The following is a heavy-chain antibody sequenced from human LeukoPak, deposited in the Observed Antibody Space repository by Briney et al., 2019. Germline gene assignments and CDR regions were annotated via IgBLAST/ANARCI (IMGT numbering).Heavy chain of an antibody. CDR1: GGSISSYY. Sequence: SETLSLTCTVSGGSISSYYWSWIRQPPGKGLEWIGYIYYSGSTNYNPSLKSRVTISVDTSKNQFSLKLSSVTAADTAVYYCARSWIQPDYYMDVWGKGTTVTVSS. J-gene: IGHJ6*03. CDR2: IYYSGST. D-gene: IGHD5-18*01. V-gene: IGHV4-59*01. CDR3: ARSWIQPDYYMDV.